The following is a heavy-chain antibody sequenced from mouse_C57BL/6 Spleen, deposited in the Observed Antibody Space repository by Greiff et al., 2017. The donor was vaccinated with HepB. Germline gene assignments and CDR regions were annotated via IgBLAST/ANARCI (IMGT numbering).Heavy chain of an antibody. V-gene: IGHV1-52*01. CDR3: ARNAYDYDNYAMDY. Sequence: QVQLQQPGAELVRPGSSVKLSCKASGYTFTSYWMHWVKQRPIQGLDWIGNIDPSDSETHYNQKFKDKATLTVDKSSSTAYMQLSSLTSEDSAVYYCARNAYDYDNYAMDYWGQGTSVTVSS. CDR2: IDPSDSET. CDR1: GYTFTSYW. J-gene: IGHJ4*01. D-gene: IGHD2-4*01.